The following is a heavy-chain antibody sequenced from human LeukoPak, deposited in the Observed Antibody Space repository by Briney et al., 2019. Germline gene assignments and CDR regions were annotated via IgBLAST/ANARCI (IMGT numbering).Heavy chain of an antibody. CDR2: INPNSGGT. CDR3: ARDGGPNCSSTSCYWWFDP. J-gene: IGHJ5*02. V-gene: IGHV1-2*02. Sequence: ASVKVSCKASGYTFIGYYMHWVRQAPGQGPEWMGWINPNSGGTNYAQKFQGRVTMTRDTSTSTAYMELSRLRSDDTAVYYCARDGGPNCSSTSCYWWFDPWGQGTLVTVSS. CDR1: GYTFIGYY. D-gene: IGHD2-2*01.